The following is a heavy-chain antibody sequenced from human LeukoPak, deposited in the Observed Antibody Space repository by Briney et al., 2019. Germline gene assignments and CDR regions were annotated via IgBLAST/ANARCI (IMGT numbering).Heavy chain of an antibody. V-gene: IGHV4-31*03. CDR3: ARSWYYDSSGYRYYYYGMDV. CDR1: GGSISSGGYY. Sequence: SETLSLTCTVSGGSISSGGYYWSWIRQHPGKGLEWIGYIYYSGSTHYNPSLKSRVTISVDTSKNQFSLKLSSVTAADTAVYYCARSWYYDSSGYRYYYYGMDVWGQGTTVTVSS. D-gene: IGHD3-22*01. CDR2: IYYSGST. J-gene: IGHJ6*02.